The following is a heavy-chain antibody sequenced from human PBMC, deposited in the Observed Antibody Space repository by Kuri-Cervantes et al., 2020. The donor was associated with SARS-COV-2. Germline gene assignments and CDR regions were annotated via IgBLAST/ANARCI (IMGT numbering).Heavy chain of an antibody. CDR2: ISYDGSNE. Sequence: GESLKISCAASGFTFSSYAMHWVRQAPGKGLEWVAVISYDGSNEYYADSVKGRFTISRDNSKNTLYLQMNSLRAEDTAVYYCARAGGGSYYGWFDPWGQGTLVTVSS. V-gene: IGHV3-30-3*01. CDR3: ARAGGGSYYGWFDP. J-gene: IGHJ5*02. D-gene: IGHD1-26*01. CDR1: GFTFSSYA.